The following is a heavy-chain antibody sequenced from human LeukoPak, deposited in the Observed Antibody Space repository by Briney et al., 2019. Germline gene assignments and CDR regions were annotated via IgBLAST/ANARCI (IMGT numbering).Heavy chain of an antibody. Sequence: ASVKVSCKASGYTFTSYDINWVRQAPGQGLEWMGWINTNTGNPTYAQGFTGRFVFSLDTSVSTAYLQISSLKAEDTAVYYCARGYDSSGYHYWGQGTLVTVSS. CDR3: ARGYDSSGYHY. D-gene: IGHD3-22*01. V-gene: IGHV7-4-1*02. CDR2: INTNTGNP. J-gene: IGHJ4*02. CDR1: GYTFTSYD.